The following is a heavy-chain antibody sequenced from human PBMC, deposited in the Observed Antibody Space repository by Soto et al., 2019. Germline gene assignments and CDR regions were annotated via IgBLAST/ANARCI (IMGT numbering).Heavy chain of an antibody. D-gene: IGHD6-19*01. CDR2: TYYRSKWYY. CDR1: GDSVSSDRAA. V-gene: IGHV6-1*01. Sequence: SQTLSLTCAISGDSVSSDRAAWNWIRQSPSRGLEWLGRTYYRSKWYYDSAVSVRSRLTINPDTSKNQISLKLSSVTAADTAVYYCARQVHEYKQWRYHNYGMDVWGQGTTVTVSS. J-gene: IGHJ6*02. CDR3: ARQVHEYKQWRYHNYGMDV.